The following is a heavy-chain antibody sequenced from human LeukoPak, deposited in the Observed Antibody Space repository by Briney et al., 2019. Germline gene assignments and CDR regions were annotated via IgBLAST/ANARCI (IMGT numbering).Heavy chain of an antibody. D-gene: IGHD6-13*01. J-gene: IGHJ1*01. Sequence: GGSLRLSCAASGFTFSSYAMSRVRQAPGKGLEWVSAISGSGGSTYYADSVKGRFTISRDNSKNTLYLQMNSLRAEDTAVYYCAKGSSWALEYFQHWGQGTLVTVSS. V-gene: IGHV3-23*01. CDR2: ISGSGGST. CDR1: GFTFSSYA. CDR3: AKGSSWALEYFQH.